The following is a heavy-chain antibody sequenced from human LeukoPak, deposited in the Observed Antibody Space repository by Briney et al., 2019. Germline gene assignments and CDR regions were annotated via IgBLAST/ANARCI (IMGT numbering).Heavy chain of an antibody. Sequence: GGSLRLSCAASGFSFSNAWMSWVRQAPGKGLEWVSVIYSGGSTYYADSVKGRFTISRDNSKNTLYLQMNSLRAEDTAVYYCARGSSGLYYYYYMDVWGKGTTVTVSS. V-gene: IGHV3-53*01. D-gene: IGHD6-19*01. CDR2: IYSGGST. CDR3: ARGSSGLYYYYYMDV. J-gene: IGHJ6*03. CDR1: GFSFSNAW.